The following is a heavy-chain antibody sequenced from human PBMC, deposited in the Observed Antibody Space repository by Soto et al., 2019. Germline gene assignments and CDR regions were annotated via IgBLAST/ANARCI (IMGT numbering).Heavy chain of an antibody. CDR3: SRRSSRWYFDY. J-gene: IGHJ4*02. CDR2: ISGSGGSR. D-gene: IGHD6-19*01. Sequence: EVQLLESGGGLVQPGGSLRLSCAASGFTFSSYAMSWVRQAPGKGLEWVSVISGSGGSRYYADSVKGRFTISRDNSKNTLYLQMNSLRAEATAVYYRSRRSSRWYFDYWGQGTRVTVSS. CDR1: GFTFSSYA. V-gene: IGHV3-23*01.